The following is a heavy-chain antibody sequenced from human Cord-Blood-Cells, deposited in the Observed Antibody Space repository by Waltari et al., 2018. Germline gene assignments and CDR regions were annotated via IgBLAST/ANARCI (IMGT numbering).Heavy chain of an antibody. CDR2: IIPIFGTA. V-gene: IGHV1-69*01. J-gene: IGHJ4*02. CDR3: ASPRSVVVPAASPYYFDY. Sequence: QVQLVQSGAEVKKPGSSVKVSCKASGGTFSSFAISWVRQAPGQGLEWLGGIIPIFGTANYAQKFQGRVTITADESTGTAYMELSSLRSEDTSVYYCASPRSVVVPAASPYYFDYWGQGTLVTVSS. D-gene: IGHD2-2*01. CDR1: GGTFSSFA.